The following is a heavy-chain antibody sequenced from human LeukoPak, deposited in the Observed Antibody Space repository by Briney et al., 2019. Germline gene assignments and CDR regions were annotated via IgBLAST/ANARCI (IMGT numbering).Heavy chain of an antibody. CDR2: IYYSGST. V-gene: IGHV4-30-4*01. CDR3: ARCVWFGEPFFDY. Sequence: SETLSLTCTVSGGSISSGDYYWSWIRQPPGKGLELIGYIYYSGSTYYNPPLKSRVTISVDTSKNQFSLKLSSVTAADTAVYYCARCVWFGEPFFDYWGQGTLVTVSS. J-gene: IGHJ4*02. D-gene: IGHD3-10*01. CDR1: GGSISSGDYY.